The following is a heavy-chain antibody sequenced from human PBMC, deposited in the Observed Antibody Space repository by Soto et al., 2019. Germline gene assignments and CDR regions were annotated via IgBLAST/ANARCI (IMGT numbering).Heavy chain of an antibody. V-gene: IGHV3-23*01. J-gene: IGHJ6*02. D-gene: IGHD3-10*01. CDR3: AKDEPEGIMVRGVIDYYDYGMDV. CDR2: ISGSGGTT. Sequence: EVQLLESGGGLVQPGGSLRLSCAASGFTFSSYAMSWVRQAPGQGLEWVSAISGSGGTTYYADSVEGRFTISRDNSKNTRYLQRNSLRAEDTAVYYCAKDEPEGIMVRGVIDYYDYGMDVWGQGTTVTVSS. CDR1: GFTFSSYA.